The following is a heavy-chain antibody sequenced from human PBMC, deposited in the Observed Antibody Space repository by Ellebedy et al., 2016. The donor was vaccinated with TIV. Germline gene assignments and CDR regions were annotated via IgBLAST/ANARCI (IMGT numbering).Heavy chain of an antibody. CDR1: GFSVSSNY. CDR3: VRERFPMPT. Sequence: GESLKISCEASGFSVSSNYMTWVRQAPGKGLQWVSVIYSGNKTNYADSVRGRFTISRDIFKNTIYLQMHGLRIEDTALYYCVRERFPMPTWGQGTLVTVSS. J-gene: IGHJ4*02. V-gene: IGHV3-66*01. D-gene: IGHD3-16*01. CDR2: IYSGNKT.